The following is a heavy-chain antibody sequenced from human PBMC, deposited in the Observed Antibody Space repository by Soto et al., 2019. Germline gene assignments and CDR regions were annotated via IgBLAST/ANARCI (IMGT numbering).Heavy chain of an antibody. D-gene: IGHD6-13*01. V-gene: IGHV3-30*18. J-gene: IGHJ4*02. CDR3: AKDKGITAQKYYFDY. CDR2: ISYDGSNK. Sequence: GGSLRLSCADSGFTFSSYNMHWVLQAQGKGLEWVALISYDGSNKYYADSVKGRFTISRDNSKNTLYLQMNSLTAEDTALYYCAKDKGITAQKYYFDYWGQGTLVTVSS. CDR1: GFTFSSYN.